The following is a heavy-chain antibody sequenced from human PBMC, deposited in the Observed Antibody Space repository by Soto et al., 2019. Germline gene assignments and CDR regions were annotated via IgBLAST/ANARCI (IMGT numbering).Heavy chain of an antibody. CDR2: IYYSGST. CDR1: GGSIRSSSDY. D-gene: IGHD3-3*01. CDR3: AILPTKITIFGVVPHLYGMDV. V-gene: IGHV4-39*01. Sequence: SETTYITSAVSGGSIRSSSDYWAWIRQPPGKGLEWIGSIYYSGSTYYNPSLKSRVTISVDTSKNQFSLKLSSVTAADTAVYYCAILPTKITIFGVVPHLYGMDVWGQGTTVTVSS. J-gene: IGHJ6*02.